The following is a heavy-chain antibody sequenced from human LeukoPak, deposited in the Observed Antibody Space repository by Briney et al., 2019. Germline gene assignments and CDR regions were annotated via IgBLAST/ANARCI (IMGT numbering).Heavy chain of an antibody. CDR1: GGTFSSYA. CDR2: IIPIFGTA. Sequence: SVKVSCKASGGTFSSYAISWVRQAPGQGLEWMGGIIPIFGTANYAQKFQGRVTITADESTSTAYMELSSLRSEDTAVYYCARARRDQYSSSWYNWFDPWGQGTLVTVPS. J-gene: IGHJ5*02. CDR3: ARARRDQYSSSWYNWFDP. D-gene: IGHD6-13*01. V-gene: IGHV1-69*13.